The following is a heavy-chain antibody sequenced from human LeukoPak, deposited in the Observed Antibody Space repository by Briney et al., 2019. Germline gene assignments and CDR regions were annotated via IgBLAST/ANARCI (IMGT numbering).Heavy chain of an antibody. D-gene: IGHD5-18*01. J-gene: IGHJ4*02. V-gene: IGHV4-59*08. Sequence: SETLSLTCTVAGGSISGYYWSWIRQPPGKGLEWIGYIYYTGSTNCNSSLKSRVTMSVDTSSDQFSLKLSSVSAADTAVYYCARRSRYTYGGLDYWGQGILVTVSS. CDR2: IYYTGST. CDR1: GGSISGYY. CDR3: ARRSRYTYGGLDY.